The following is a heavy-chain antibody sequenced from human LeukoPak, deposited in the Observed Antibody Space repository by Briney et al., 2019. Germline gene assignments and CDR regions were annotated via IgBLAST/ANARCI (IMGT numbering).Heavy chain of an antibody. D-gene: IGHD6-6*01. Sequence: PSETLSLTCTVSGGSISTYYWSWIRQPPGKGLEWIGYISYTVTSNYNPSLKSRVTISVDTSKNQFSLKLSSVTAADTAVYYCASRMGIAARPHYYFDYWGQGTLVTVSS. J-gene: IGHJ4*02. CDR3: ASRMGIAARPHYYFDY. CDR1: GGSISTYY. CDR2: ISYTVTS. V-gene: IGHV4-59*08.